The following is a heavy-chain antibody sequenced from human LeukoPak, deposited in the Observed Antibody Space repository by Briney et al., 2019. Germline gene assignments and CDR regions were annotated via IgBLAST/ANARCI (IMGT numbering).Heavy chain of an antibody. Sequence: GGSLRLSCAASGFTFSSYAMSWVRQAPGKGLEWVSAISGSGGSTYYADSVKGRFTISRDNSKNTLYLQMNSLRAGDTAVYYCAKLLATYYYDSSGYYPAYWGQGTLVTVSS. CDR3: AKLLATYYYDSSGYYPAY. CDR2: ISGSGGST. J-gene: IGHJ4*02. CDR1: GFTFSSYA. V-gene: IGHV3-23*01. D-gene: IGHD3-22*01.